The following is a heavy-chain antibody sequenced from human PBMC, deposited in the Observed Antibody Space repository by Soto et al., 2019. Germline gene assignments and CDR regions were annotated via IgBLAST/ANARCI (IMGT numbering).Heavy chain of an antibody. CDR2: IYYSGST. CDR3: ARRDYGDYEGTFDY. V-gene: IGHV4-39*01. J-gene: IGHJ4*02. CDR1: GGSISSSSYY. Sequence: QLQLQESGPGLVKPSETLSLTCTVSGGSISSSSYYWGWIRQPPGKGLEWIGSIYYSGSTYYNPSLKSRVTISVDTAKTQFSLKLRSVTAADTAVYYCARRDYGDYEGTFDYWGQGTLVTVSS. D-gene: IGHD4-17*01.